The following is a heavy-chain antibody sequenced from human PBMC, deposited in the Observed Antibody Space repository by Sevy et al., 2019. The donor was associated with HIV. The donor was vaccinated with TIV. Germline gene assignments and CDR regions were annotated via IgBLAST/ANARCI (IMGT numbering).Heavy chain of an antibody. CDR3: ERDPGSSWSSFDY. D-gene: IGHD6-13*01. CDR2: ISYDGSHK. Sequence: GGSLRLSCAASGFIFGSYAMNWVRQAPGKGLEWVAVISYDGSHKYYADSVKGRFTISRDSSKNTLYLQMHSLRTDDTAVYYCERDPGSSWSSFDYWGQGTLVTVSS. J-gene: IGHJ4*02. CDR1: GFIFGSYA. V-gene: IGHV3-30-3*01.